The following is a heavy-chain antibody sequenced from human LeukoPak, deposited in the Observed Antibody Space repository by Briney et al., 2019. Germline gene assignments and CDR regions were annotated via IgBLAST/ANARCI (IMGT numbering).Heavy chain of an antibody. CDR3: ARGYFVRNDY. CDR1: GFTFSTYA. CDR2: ISYDGSNK. V-gene: IGHV3-30*03. J-gene: IGHJ4*02. D-gene: IGHD3-10*02. Sequence: TGGSLRLSCAASGFTFSTYAMHWVRQAPGKGLEWVAVISYDGSNKYYADSVKGRFTISRDNAKNSLYLQMNSLRAEDTALYYCARGYFVRNDYWGQGTLVTVSS.